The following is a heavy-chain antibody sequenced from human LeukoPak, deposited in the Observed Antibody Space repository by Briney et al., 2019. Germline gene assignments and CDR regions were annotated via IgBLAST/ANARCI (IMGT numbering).Heavy chain of an antibody. V-gene: IGHV3-30*02. CDR2: IRYDGSSK. J-gene: IGHJ4*02. Sequence: GGSLRLSCAASGFTFSRYGMHWVRQAPGKGLDWVAFIRYDGSSKDYADSVRGRFTISRDNSKNTLHLQMNSLRNEDTAVYYCAAPSDVLTGNYAFDYWGQGTLVTVSS. D-gene: IGHD3-9*01. CDR3: AAPSDVLTGNYAFDY. CDR1: GFTFSRYG.